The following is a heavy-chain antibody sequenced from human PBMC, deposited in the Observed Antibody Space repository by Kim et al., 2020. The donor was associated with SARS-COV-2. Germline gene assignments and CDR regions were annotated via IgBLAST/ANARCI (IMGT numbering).Heavy chain of an antibody. Sequence: GGSLRLSCEASGFTFTNHPMSWVRQAPGRGLEWVSLIACGGGGTYYADSVKGRFTISRDNSKNSVSLQMNSLRVDDMAIYYCARELRADSSAMYYWGHGTLVSVSS. CDR2: IACGGGGT. D-gene: IGHD3-10*01. CDR3: ARELRADSSAMYY. V-gene: IGHV3-23*01. J-gene: IGHJ4*01. CDR1: GFTFTNHP.